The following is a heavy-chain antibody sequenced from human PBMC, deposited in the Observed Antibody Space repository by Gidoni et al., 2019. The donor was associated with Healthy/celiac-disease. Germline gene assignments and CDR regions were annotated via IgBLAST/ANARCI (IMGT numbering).Heavy chain of an antibody. J-gene: IGHJ4*02. V-gene: IGHV3-11*06. Sequence: QVQLVESGGGLVKPGGSLRLSCAASGFTFSDYYMSWLRQAPGKGLEWVSYMSSSSSYTNYADSVKGRFTISRDNAKNSLYLQMNSLRAEDTAVYYCARDLRAAAGPEVGWEYWGQGTLVTVSS. CDR2: MSSSSSYT. CDR3: ARDLRAAAGPEVGWEY. D-gene: IGHD6-13*01. CDR1: GFTFSDYY.